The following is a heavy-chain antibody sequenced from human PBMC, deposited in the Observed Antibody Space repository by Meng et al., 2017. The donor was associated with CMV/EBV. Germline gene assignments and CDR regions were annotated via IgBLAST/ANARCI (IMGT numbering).Heavy chain of an antibody. J-gene: IGHJ4*02. CDR2: IRWNSGSI. CDR3: AKGGPSPIAAVGLVDY. CDR1: GFTFDDYA. D-gene: IGHD6-13*01. V-gene: IGHV3-9*01. Sequence: GGSLRLSCAASGFTFDDYAMHWVRQAPGKGLEWVSGIRWNSGSIGYADSVKGRFTISRDNAKNSLYLQMNSLRAEDTALYYCAKGGPSPIAAVGLVDYWGQGTLVTVSS.